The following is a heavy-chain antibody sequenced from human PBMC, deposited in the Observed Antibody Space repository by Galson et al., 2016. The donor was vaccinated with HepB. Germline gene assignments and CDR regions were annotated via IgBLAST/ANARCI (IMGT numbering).Heavy chain of an antibody. V-gene: IGHV3-23*01. D-gene: IGHD5-12*01. CDR1: GFTFSSYA. CDR2: ISGSGDNT. J-gene: IGHJ4*02. CDR3: AKDRGYSGYDFYFDY. Sequence: SLRLSCAASGFTFSSYAMSWVRQAPGKGLEWVSAISGSGDNTYYADSVKGRFTISRDNSKLTLYLQMNSLRAEDTAVYYCAKDRGYSGYDFYFDYWGQGTLVTVSS.